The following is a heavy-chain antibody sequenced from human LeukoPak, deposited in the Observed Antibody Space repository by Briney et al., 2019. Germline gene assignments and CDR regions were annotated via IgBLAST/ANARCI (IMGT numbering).Heavy chain of an antibody. CDR1: GYTFTSYD. D-gene: IGHD2-15*01. J-gene: IGHJ5*02. CDR2: MNPNSGNT. Sequence: GASVKVSCKASGYTFTSYDINWVRQATGQGLEWMGWMNPNSGNTGYAQKFQGRVTMTRNTSISTAYMELSSLRSEDTAVYYCARGDCSGGSCLGDPWGQGTLVTVSS. V-gene: IGHV1-8*01. CDR3: ARGDCSGGSCLGDP.